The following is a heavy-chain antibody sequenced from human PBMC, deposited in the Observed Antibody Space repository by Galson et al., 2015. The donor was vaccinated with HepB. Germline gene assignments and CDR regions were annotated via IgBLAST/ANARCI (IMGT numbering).Heavy chain of an antibody. CDR3: ARSRRGEAKYYFDY. CDR2: ISSSSSYI. V-gene: IGHV3-21*01. CDR1: GFTFSSYS. J-gene: IGHJ4*02. Sequence: SLRLSCAASGFTFSSYSMNWVRQAPGKGLEWVSSISSSSSYIYYADSVKGRFTISRDNAKNSLYLQMNSLRAEDTAVYYCARSRRGEAKYYFDYWGQGTLVTVSS. D-gene: IGHD3-16*01.